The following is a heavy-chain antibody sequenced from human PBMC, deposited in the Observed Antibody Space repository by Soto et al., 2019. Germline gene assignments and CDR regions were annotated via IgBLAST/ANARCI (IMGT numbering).Heavy chain of an antibody. D-gene: IGHD2-2*01. J-gene: IGHJ5*02. Sequence: SVKVSCKASGGTFSSYAISWVRQAPGQGLEWMGGIIPIFGTANYAQKFQGRVTITADESTSTAYMELSSLRSEDTAVYYCARDPSVVPAAKWFDPWGQGTLVTVSS. V-gene: IGHV1-69*13. CDR2: IIPIFGTA. CDR1: GGTFSSYA. CDR3: ARDPSVVPAAKWFDP.